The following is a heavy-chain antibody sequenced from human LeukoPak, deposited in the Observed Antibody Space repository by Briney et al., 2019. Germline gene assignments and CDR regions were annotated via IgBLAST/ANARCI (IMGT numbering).Heavy chain of an antibody. J-gene: IGHJ4*02. CDR1: GYTFTSYG. CDR2: ISAYNGNT. D-gene: IGHD3-10*01. CDR3: ARDPMIRGAIPIDY. Sequence: ASVKVSCKGSGYTFTSYGISWVRQAPGQGLEWMGEISAYNGNTDYAQKYQGRVTMTTDTSTSTAYMELRSLRSDDTAVYYCARDPMIRGAIPIDYWGQGTLVTVSS. V-gene: IGHV1-18*01.